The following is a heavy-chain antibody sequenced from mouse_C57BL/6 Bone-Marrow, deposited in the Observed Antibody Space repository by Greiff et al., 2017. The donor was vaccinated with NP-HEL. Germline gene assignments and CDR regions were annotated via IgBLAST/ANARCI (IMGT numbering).Heavy chain of an antibody. V-gene: IGHV1-82*01. Sequence: QVQLQQSGPELVKPGASVKISCKASGYAFSSSWMNWVKQRPGKGLEWIGRISPGDGDPNYTGKFKGKATLTADKSSSTAYMQLSSLTSEDSAVYYCARGYDCYFYAMDYWGQGTSVTVSS. CDR2: ISPGDGDP. J-gene: IGHJ4*01. CDR1: GYAFSSSW. D-gene: IGHD2-3*01. CDR3: ARGYDCYFYAMDY.